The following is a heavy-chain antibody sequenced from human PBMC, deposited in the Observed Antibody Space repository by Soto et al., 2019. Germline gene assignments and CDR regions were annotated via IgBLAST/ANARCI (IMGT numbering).Heavy chain of an antibody. D-gene: IGHD5-18*01. Sequence: QVQLVQSGAEVKKPESSVKVSCKAPGGTFSTYAISWVRQAPGQGHEWMGGIIPMFGTANYAQRFQDRVTITADESTNTVYMELSSLRSEDTAVYFCASGIQLWLRRINNGYSGWGHGTLVTVSS. CDR2: IIPMFGTA. CDR1: GGTFSTYA. V-gene: IGHV1-69*12. J-gene: IGHJ4*01. CDR3: ASGIQLWLRRINNGYSG.